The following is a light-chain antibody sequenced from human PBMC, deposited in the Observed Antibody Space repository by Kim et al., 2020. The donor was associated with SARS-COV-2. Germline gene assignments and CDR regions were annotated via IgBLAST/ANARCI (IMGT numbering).Light chain of an antibody. V-gene: IGKV3D-15*01. CDR3: QQYYNWPRT. Sequence: ERVLTQSPATLSVSPEERVTLSCRASQYISSNLAWYQHKPGQAPRLLIHGASTRATGIPARFSGSGSETDFTLTISSLQSEDFAVYYCQQYYNWPRTFGQGTKVDIK. CDR1: QYISSN. J-gene: IGKJ1*01. CDR2: GAS.